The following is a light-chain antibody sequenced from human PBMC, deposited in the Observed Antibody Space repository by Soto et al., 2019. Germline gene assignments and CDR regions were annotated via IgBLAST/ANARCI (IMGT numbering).Light chain of an antibody. CDR2: DAS. J-gene: IGKJ1*01. CDR3: QQYNNWPPWT. CDR1: QSVNTY. V-gene: IGKV3D-15*01. Sequence: SPGERATLSCRASQSVNTYLAWYQQKPGQPPRLLIYDASNRATGVPARFSGSGSGTEFTLTISSLQSEDFAVYYCQQYNNWPPWTFGQGTKVDIK.